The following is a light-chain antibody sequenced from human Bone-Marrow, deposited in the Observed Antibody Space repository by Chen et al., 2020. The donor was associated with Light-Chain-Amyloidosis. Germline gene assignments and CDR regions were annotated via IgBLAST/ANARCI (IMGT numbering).Light chain of an antibody. V-gene: IGKV3-20*01. CDR1: QTISSNY. Sequence: EIVFTQSPGTLSLSPGEGANLSCRDSQTISSNYLTWYQQKFGQAPRLLIYGSSSRATGIPDRFTGSGSGTDFTLTINRLEPEDFAMYYCQQYGTSPLTFGGGTKVEIK. CDR3: QQYGTSPLT. J-gene: IGKJ4*01. CDR2: GSS.